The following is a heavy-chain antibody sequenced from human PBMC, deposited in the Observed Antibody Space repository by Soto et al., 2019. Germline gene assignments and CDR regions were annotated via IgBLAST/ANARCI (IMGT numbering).Heavy chain of an antibody. Sequence: GGSLRLSCAASGFTFSSYAMHWVRQAPGKGLEWVAVISYDGSNKYYADSVKGRFTISRDNSKNTLYLQMNSLRAEDTAVYYCARGPDKVVVVPAALYSRFDYWGQGTLVTVS. CDR3: ARGPDKVVVVPAALYSRFDY. V-gene: IGHV3-30-3*01. D-gene: IGHD2-2*01. CDR1: GFTFSSYA. J-gene: IGHJ4*02. CDR2: ISYDGSNK.